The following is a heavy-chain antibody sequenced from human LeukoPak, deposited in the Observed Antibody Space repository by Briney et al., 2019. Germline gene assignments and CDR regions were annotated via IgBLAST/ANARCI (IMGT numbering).Heavy chain of an antibody. Sequence: GGSLRLSCAASGFTFSSYSMNWVRQAPGKGLGWVSSISSSSSYIYYADSVKGRFTISRDNSKNALYLQMNSLRVEDTAVYYCAIDPNWGTHSWGQGVLVTVSS. D-gene: IGHD7-27*01. CDR2: ISSSSSYI. CDR3: AIDPNWGTHS. V-gene: IGHV3-21*04. CDR1: GFTFSSYS. J-gene: IGHJ4*02.